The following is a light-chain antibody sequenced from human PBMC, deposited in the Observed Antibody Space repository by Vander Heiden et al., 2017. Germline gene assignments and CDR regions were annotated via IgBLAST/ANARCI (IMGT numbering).Light chain of an antibody. J-gene: IGKJ4*01. Sequence: DIQMTQSPSSLSANVGDRVAITCRASQSISNFLNWYQHKPGKAPNLLIYSASTLQTGVPSRFSGSSSGTDFTLTISSRQPEDFATYYCQQTYSLPFTLGGGTKTEIK. V-gene: IGKV1-39*01. CDR2: SAS. CDR1: QSISNF. CDR3: QQTYSLPFT.